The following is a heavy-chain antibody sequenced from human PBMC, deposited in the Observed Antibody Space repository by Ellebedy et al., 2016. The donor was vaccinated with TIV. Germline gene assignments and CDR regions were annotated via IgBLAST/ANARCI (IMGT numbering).Heavy chain of an antibody. V-gene: IGHV4-59*08. Sequence: MPSETLSLTCTVSGGSISSYYWSWIRQPPGKGLEWIGYIYYSGSTNYNPSLKSRVTISVDTSKNQFSLKLSSVTAADTAVYYCAKGAYSYGLDYWGQGTLVTVSS. CDR1: GGSISSYY. CDR3: AKGAYSYGLDY. D-gene: IGHD5-18*01. CDR2: IYYSGST. J-gene: IGHJ4*02.